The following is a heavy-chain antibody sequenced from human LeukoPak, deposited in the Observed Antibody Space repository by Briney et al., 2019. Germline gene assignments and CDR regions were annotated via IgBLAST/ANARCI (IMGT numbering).Heavy chain of an antibody. CDR1: GGSFSGYY. D-gene: IGHD2-2*01. Sequence: KPSETLSLTCVVYGGSFSGYYWSWIRQPPGKGLEWIGEINHSGSTNYNPSLKSRVTISVDTSKNQFSLKLSSVTAADTAVYYCAAGYYCSSTSCYESYFDYWGQGTLVTVSS. V-gene: IGHV4-34*01. CDR3: AAGYYCSSTSCYESYFDY. CDR2: INHSGST. J-gene: IGHJ4*02.